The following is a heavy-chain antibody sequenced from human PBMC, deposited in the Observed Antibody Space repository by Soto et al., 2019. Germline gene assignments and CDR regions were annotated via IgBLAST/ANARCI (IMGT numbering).Heavy chain of an antibody. CDR1: GDGSSINRPP. V-gene: IGHV6-1*01. Sequence: QSLSHTFAIYGDGSSINRPPWNWIRKSPSRGLEWLGRTYYRSKWYNDYAVSVKSRITINPDTSKNQFSLQLNSVTPEDTGVYHCAREIDSNYDGMDVWGQGTTVPAP. J-gene: IGHJ6*02. D-gene: IGHD4-4*01. CDR2: TYYRSKWYN. CDR3: AREIDSNYDGMDV.